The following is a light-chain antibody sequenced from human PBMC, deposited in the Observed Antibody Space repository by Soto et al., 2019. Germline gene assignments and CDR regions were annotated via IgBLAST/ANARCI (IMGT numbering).Light chain of an antibody. Sequence: QSVLTQPRSVSGSPGQSVTISCTGTSSDVGGYNYVSWYQQHPGQAPKLMIYDVTKRPSGVPDRFSGSKSGNTASLSISGLQSEDEADYYCCSYGGGYTPLLFGGGTQLPVL. CDR3: CSYGGGYTPLL. CDR2: DVT. J-gene: IGLJ2*01. V-gene: IGLV2-11*01. CDR1: SSDVGGYNY.